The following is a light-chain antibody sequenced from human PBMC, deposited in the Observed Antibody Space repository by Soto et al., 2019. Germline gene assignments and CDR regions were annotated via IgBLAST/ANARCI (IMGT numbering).Light chain of an antibody. Sequence: QSALTQPASVSGSPGQSITISCTGTSSDVGGYNDVSWYQQHPGKAPQLMIYKVSNRPSGVYNRFSGSKSSNTASLTISGLQAEDEADYYCSSYTSSSTRVFGGGTKLTVL. CDR1: SSDVGGYND. CDR3: SSYTSSSTRV. CDR2: KVS. J-gene: IGLJ3*02. V-gene: IGLV2-14*01.